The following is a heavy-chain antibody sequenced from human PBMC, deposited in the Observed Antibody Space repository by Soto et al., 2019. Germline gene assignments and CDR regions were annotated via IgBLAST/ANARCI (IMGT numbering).Heavy chain of an antibody. CDR3: AADGGATSAQGLPSSDY. CDR1: GFTFTRSA. V-gene: IGHV1-58*01. CDR2: IVVGSGNT. D-gene: IGHD1-26*01. Sequence: ASVKVSCKASGFTFTRSAVQWVRQARGQRLEWIGWIVVGSGNTNYAQKFQERVTIPRDMSTSTADMELRSLRAEDTAVYYCAADGGATSAQGLPSSDYWGQGTLVNVSS. J-gene: IGHJ4*02.